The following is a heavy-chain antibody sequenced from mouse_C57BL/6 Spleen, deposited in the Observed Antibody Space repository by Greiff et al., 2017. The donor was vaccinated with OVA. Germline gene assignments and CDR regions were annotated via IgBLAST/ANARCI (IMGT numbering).Heavy chain of an antibody. V-gene: IGHV1-59*01. D-gene: IGHD4-1*01. CDR3: ARRTGTRYFDY. CDR2: IDPSDSYT. CDR1: GYTFTSYW. Sequence: VQLQQSGAELVRPGTSVKLSCKASGYTFTSYWMHWVKQRPGQGLEWIGVIDPSDSYTNYNQKFKGKATLTVDTSSSTAYMQLSSLTSEDSAVYYCARRTGTRYFDYWGQGTTLTVSS. J-gene: IGHJ2*01.